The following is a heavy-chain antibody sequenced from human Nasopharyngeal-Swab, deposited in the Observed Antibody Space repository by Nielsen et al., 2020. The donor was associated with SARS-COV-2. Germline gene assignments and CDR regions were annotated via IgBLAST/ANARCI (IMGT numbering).Heavy chain of an antibody. CDR3: ARALYGDYPEIDY. CDR2: IYYSGST. CDR1: GGSISSSSYY. Sequence: SETLSPTCTVSGGSISSSSYYWGWIRQPPGKGLEWIGSIYYSGSTYYNPSLKSRVTISVDTSKNQFSLKLSSVTAADTAVYYCARALYGDYPEIDYWGQGTLVTVSS. D-gene: IGHD4-17*01. V-gene: IGHV4-39*07. J-gene: IGHJ4*02.